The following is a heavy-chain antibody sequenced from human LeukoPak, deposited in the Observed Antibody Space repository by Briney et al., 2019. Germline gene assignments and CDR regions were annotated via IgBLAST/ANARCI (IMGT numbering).Heavy chain of an antibody. Sequence: SGGSLRLSCAASGFIFSSYSMNWVRQAPGKGLEWVSYISSSSSTIYYADSVKGRFTISRDNAKNSLYLQMNSLRAEDTAVYYCARDNGVRLPYYYYYMDVWGKGTTVTVSS. J-gene: IGHJ6*03. D-gene: IGHD2-21*02. V-gene: IGHV3-48*01. CDR2: ISSSSSTI. CDR1: GFIFSSYS. CDR3: ARDNGVRLPYYYYYMDV.